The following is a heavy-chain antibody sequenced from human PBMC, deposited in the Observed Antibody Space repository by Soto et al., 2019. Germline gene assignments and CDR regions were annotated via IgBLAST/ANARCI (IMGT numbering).Heavy chain of an antibody. CDR1: GFTFDDYA. D-gene: IGHD6-13*01. Sequence: EVQLVESGGGSVQPGRSLRLSCAISGFTFDDYAMHWIRQAPGKGLEWVSGISWNSGTIVYAGSVEGRFTVSRDNAKNSLYLQMDSLRVEDTALYYCAKDKGVGSSWFSWFDPWGQGTLVTVSS. CDR2: ISWNSGTI. J-gene: IGHJ5*02. V-gene: IGHV3-9*01. CDR3: AKDKGVGSSWFSWFDP.